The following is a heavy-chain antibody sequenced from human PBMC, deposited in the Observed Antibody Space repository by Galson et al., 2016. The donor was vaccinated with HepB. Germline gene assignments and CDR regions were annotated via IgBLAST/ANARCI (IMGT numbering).Heavy chain of an antibody. CDR1: GFTFKNFG. Sequence: SLRLSCAASGFTFKNFGMTWVRQAPGKGLEWVSTICGSCGDIDYADSVQGRFTISRDNSKSTLYLQMNSLRAGDTAVYYCAKDEEPYKWNPLTLDYWGQGILVTVSS. CDR3: AKDEEPYKWNPLTLDY. V-gene: IGHV3-23*01. J-gene: IGHJ4*02. CDR2: ICGSCGDI. D-gene: IGHD1-20*01.